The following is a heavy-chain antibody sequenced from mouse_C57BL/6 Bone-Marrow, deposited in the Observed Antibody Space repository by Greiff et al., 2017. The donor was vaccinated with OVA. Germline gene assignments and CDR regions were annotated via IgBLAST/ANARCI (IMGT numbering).Heavy chain of an antibody. CDR2: ISSGSSTI. CDR3: AIANPYFDY. V-gene: IGHV5-17*01. CDR1: GFTFSDYG. Sequence: EVKLMESGGGLVKPGGSLKLSCAASGFTFSDYGMHWVRQAPEKGLEWVAYISSGSSTIYYADTVKGRFTISRDNAKNTPFLQMTSLRSEDTAMYYCAIANPYFDYWGQGTTLTVSS. J-gene: IGHJ2*01.